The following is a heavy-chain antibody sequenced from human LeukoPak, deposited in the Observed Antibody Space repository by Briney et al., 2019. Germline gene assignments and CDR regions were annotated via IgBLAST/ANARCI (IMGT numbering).Heavy chain of an antibody. J-gene: IGHJ3*02. D-gene: IGHD3-16*02. V-gene: IGHV3-23*01. CDR2: ISGSGGST. CDR1: GFTFSSYA. CDR3: AKGVGITFGGVIVGAFDI. Sequence: GSLRLSCAASGFTFSSYAMSWVRQAPGKGLEWVSAISGSGGSTYYADSVKGRFTISRDNSKNTLYLQMNSLRAEDTAVYYCAKGVGITFGGVIVGAFDIWGQGTMVTVSS.